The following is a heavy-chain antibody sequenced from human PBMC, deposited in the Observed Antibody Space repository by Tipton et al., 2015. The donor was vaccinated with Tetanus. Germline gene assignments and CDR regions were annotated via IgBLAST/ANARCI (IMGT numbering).Heavy chain of an antibody. Sequence: QLVQSGAEVKKPGESLKISCKASGYDFNYYWIGWVRQMPGKGLEWMGLIYPDDSDTRYSSSFQGQVTFSADESISTAYLQWSSLKASDTAIYYCASFSDGYFDYWGQGTLVTVSS. CDR3: ASFSDGYFDY. D-gene: IGHD2-15*01. CDR2: IYPDDSDT. V-gene: IGHV5-51*01. J-gene: IGHJ4*02. CDR1: GYDFNYYW.